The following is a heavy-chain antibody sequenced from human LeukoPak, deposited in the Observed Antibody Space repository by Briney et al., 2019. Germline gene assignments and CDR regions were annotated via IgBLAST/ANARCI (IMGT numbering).Heavy chain of an antibody. J-gene: IGHJ4*02. CDR3: ARDFWYCSSTSCYRGVVDY. CDR1: GFTFSSYS. CDR2: INSSSSYI. Sequence: GGSLRLSCAASGFTFSSYSMNWVRQAPGKGLEWVSSINSSSSYIYYADSVKGRFTIFRDNAKNSLYLQMNSLRAEDTAVYYCARDFWYCSSTSCYRGVVDYWGQGTLVTVSS. V-gene: IGHV3-21*01. D-gene: IGHD2-2*02.